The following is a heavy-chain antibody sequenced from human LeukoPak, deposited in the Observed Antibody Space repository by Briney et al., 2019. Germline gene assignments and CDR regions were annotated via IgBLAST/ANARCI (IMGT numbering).Heavy chain of an antibody. CDR3: ARDLGFWSGPDY. D-gene: IGHD3-3*01. V-gene: IGHV4-59*12. CDR1: GGSISSYY. J-gene: IGHJ4*02. CDR2: IYYSGST. Sequence: SETLSLTCTVSGGSISSYYWSWIRQPPGKGLEWIGYIYYSGSTNYNPSLKSRVTISVDTSKNQFSLRLSSVTAADTAVYYCARDLGFWSGPDYWGQGTLVTVSS.